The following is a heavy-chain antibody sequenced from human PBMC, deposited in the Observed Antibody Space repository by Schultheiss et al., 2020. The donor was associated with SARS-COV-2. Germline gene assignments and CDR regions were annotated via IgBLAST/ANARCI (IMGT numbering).Heavy chain of an antibody. V-gene: IGHV4-31*03. J-gene: IGHJ5*02. CDR3: ARVIREYQLLFDWFDP. D-gene: IGHD2-2*01. CDR1: GGSISSGGYY. CDR2: IYYSGST. Sequence: SETLSLTCTVSGGSISSGGYYWSWIRQHPGKALEWIGYIYYSGSTYYNPSLKSRVTISVDTSKNQFSLKLSSVTAADTAVYYCARVIREYQLLFDWFDPWGQGTLVTVSS.